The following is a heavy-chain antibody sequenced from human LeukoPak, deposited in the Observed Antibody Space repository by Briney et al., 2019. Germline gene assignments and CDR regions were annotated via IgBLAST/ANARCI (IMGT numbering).Heavy chain of an antibody. V-gene: IGHV3-43*02. Sequence: GGSLRLSCAASGFTFDDYAMHWVRQAPGKGLEWVSLIGGDGGSTYYADSVKGRFTISRDNSKNSLYLQMNSLRTEDTALYYCTMAAERGYYDILTGYYRDYYYYYMDVWGKGTTVTVSS. CDR2: IGGDGGST. CDR1: GFTFDDYA. CDR3: TMAAERGYYDILTGYYRDYYYYYMDV. J-gene: IGHJ6*03. D-gene: IGHD3-9*01.